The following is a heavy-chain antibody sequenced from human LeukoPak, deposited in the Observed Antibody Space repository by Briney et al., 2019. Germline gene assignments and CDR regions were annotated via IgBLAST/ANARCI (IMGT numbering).Heavy chain of an antibody. V-gene: IGHV3-74*01. CDR3: ARGRIVVVPAAIIY. D-gene: IGHD2-2*02. CDR2: VSTDGNII. Sequence: GGSLRLSCAASGFTFSSYWMHWVRQAPGKGLVWVSRVSTDGNIISYADSVKGRFTISRDNAKNSLYLQMNSLRAEDTAVYYCARGRIVVVPAAIIYWGQGTLVTVSS. CDR1: GFTFSSYW. J-gene: IGHJ4*02.